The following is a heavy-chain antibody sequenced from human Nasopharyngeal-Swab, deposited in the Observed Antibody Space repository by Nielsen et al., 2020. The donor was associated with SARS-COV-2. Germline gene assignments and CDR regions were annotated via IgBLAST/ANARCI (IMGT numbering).Heavy chain of an antibody. CDR3: VRSSSWYYFDY. Sequence: SETLSLTCTVSGSSISGSSYFWGWIRQPPGKGLEWIGSIYYNGNTYQNPSLKSRLTISVDKSKNQFSLQLSSVTAADTAVYYCVRSSSWYYFDYWAQGTQVTV. J-gene: IGHJ4*02. CDR2: IYYNGNT. CDR1: GSSISGSSYF. V-gene: IGHV4-39*01. D-gene: IGHD6-13*01.